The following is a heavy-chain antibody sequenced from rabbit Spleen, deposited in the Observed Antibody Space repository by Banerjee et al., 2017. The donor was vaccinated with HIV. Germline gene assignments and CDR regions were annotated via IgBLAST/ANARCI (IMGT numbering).Heavy chain of an antibody. CDR1: GFSFANNYY. CDR3: ATNHYTGDFNL. V-gene: IGHV1S40*01. D-gene: IGHD4-1*01. J-gene: IGHJ4*01. CDR2: IYAGSSGST. Sequence: QSLEESGGDLVKPGASLTLTCTASGFSFANNYYMCWVRQAPGKGLEWIGCIYAGSSGSTYYATWAKGRFTISKTSSTTVTLQMTSLTAADTATYFCATNHYTGDFNLWGPGTLVTVS.